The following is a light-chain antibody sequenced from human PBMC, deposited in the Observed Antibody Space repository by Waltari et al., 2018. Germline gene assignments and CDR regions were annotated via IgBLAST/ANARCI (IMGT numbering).Light chain of an antibody. V-gene: IGKV4-1*01. CDR1: QNILYNSNNENY. CDR3: QQYFGTPWT. Sequence: DIVLTQSPDSLPVSLGERATINCKSSQNILYNSNNENYLAWYQQKPGQPPKLLIYWASTPESGVPDRFSGSGSGTDFTLTISSLQAEDVAVYYCQQYFGTPWTFGQGTKVEIK. CDR2: WAS. J-gene: IGKJ1*01.